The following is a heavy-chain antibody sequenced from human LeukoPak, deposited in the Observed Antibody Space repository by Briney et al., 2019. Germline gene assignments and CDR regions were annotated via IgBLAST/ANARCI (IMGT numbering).Heavy chain of an antibody. CDR2: ISYDGDNK. CDR3: ARAGGQLLHGFGYFEY. CDR1: AFSFSNYN. J-gene: IGHJ4*02. D-gene: IGHD6-13*01. Sequence: GGSLRLSCAASAFSFSNYNMNWVRQAPGKGLQWVSTISYDGDNKYYVDSVKGRFTISRDNSKTTLYLQMNSLRAEDTAVYYCARAGGQLLHGFGYFEYWGQGTLVTVSS. V-gene: IGHV3-30*19.